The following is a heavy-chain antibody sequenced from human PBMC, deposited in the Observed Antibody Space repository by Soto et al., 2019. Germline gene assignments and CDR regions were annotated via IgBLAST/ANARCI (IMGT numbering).Heavy chain of an antibody. J-gene: IGHJ3*01. CDR3: VRDRIVGVPAGHDTFDF. CDR1: GYTFTSFG. Sequence: QVQLVQSGAVVEKPGASVKVSCKTSGYTFTSFGISWVRQAPGQGLEWIGWFNTYNDKRKYSQKLQGRVSMTTETSTNTVYMELRSLTSDDTAVYYCVRDRIVGVPAGHDTFDFWGQGTMVTVSS. V-gene: IGHV1-18*01. D-gene: IGHD2-2*01. CDR2: FNTYNDKR.